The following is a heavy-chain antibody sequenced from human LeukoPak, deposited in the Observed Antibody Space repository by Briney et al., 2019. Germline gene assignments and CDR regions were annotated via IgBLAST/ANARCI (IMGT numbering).Heavy chain of an antibody. CDR3: ASSTYYYDSSGYYYVGYFDY. V-gene: IGHV3-21*01. CDR1: GFTFCSYS. D-gene: IGHD3-22*01. Sequence: GGSLILSCAASGFTFCSYSMNWVRQAPGKGLEWVSYISSSSSYIYYADSVKGRFTISRDNAKISLYLQMNSLRAEDTAVYYCASSTYYYDSSGYYYVGYFDYWGQGILVTVSS. CDR2: ISSSSSYI. J-gene: IGHJ4*02.